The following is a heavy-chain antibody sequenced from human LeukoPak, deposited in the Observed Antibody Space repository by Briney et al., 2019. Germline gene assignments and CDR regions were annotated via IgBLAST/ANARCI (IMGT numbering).Heavy chain of an antibody. CDR3: ARDTTTMIAEY. V-gene: IGHV4-38-2*02. J-gene: IGHJ4*02. D-gene: IGHD3-22*01. Sequence: SETLSLTCTVSGYSISSGYYWGWIRQPPGKGLEWIGSIYHSENTYSNPSLKSRVTISVNTSKNQFSLKLTSVTAVDTAVYYCARDTTTMIAEYWGQGTLVTVSS. CDR2: IYHSENT. CDR1: GYSISSGYY.